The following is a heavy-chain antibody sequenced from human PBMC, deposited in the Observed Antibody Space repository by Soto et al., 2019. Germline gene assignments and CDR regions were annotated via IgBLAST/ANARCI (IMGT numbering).Heavy chain of an antibody. J-gene: IGHJ6*02. Sequence: GESLKISCKGSGYTFTNYWIGWVRQMPGKGPEWMGIIYPGDSDTKYNPSLHGQVTISADKSITTTYLQWSSLKASDTAIYYCAASIFYYGMDVWGQGTTVTVSS. CDR3: AASIFYYGMDV. CDR2: IYPGDSDT. V-gene: IGHV5-51*01. CDR1: GYTFTNYW.